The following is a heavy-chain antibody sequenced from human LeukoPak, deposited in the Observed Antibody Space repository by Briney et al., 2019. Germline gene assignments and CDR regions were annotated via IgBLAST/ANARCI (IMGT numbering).Heavy chain of an antibody. CDR2: ISAYNGNT. V-gene: IGHV1-18*01. D-gene: IGHD6-19*01. Sequence: PGASVKVSCKASGYTFTSYGISWVRQAPGQGLEWMGWISAYNGNTNYAQKLQGRVTMTTDTSTSTAYMELRSLRSDDTAVYYCARDLPARAVAGVFDYWGQGTLVTVSS. CDR3: ARDLPARAVAGVFDY. J-gene: IGHJ4*02. CDR1: GYTFTSYG.